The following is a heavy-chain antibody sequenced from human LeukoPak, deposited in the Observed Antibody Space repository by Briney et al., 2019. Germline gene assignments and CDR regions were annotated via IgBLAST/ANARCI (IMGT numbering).Heavy chain of an antibody. D-gene: IGHD1-26*01. V-gene: IGHV4-39*01. Sequence: SETLSLTCTVSGGSISSSSYYWGWIRQPPGKGLDWIGSIYYSGSTYYNPSLKSRVTISVDTSKNQFSLKLSSVTAADTAVFYCASLRERSYYARGFHYWGQGTLVTVSS. CDR3: ASLRERSYYARGFHY. CDR2: IYYSGST. CDR1: GGSISSSSYY. J-gene: IGHJ4*02.